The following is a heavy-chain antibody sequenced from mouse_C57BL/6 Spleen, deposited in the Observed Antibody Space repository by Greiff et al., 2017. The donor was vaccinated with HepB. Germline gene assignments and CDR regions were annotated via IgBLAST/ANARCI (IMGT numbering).Heavy chain of an antibody. J-gene: IGHJ4*01. CDR2: IYPGDGDT. CDR1: GYAFSSSW. V-gene: IGHV1-82*01. CDR3: ARRAQYYYAMDY. Sequence: QVQLQQSGPELVKPGASVKISCKASGYAFSSSWMNWVKQRPGKGLEWIGRIYPGDGDTNYNGKFKGKATLTADKSSSTAYMQLSSLTSEDSAVYFCARRAQYYYAMDYWGQGTSVTVSS.